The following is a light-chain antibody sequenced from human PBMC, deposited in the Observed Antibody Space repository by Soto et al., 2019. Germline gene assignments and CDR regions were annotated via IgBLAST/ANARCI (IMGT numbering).Light chain of an antibody. J-gene: IGKJ1*01. Sequence: DIQMTQSPSTLSASVGDRVTFICRASTRFSTWLAWFQQKPGKALKLLIYKVSSLQSGVPSRFSGSGSGTEFTLTISSLQPEDVATYYCQQHHEYAAWTFGQGTKVEIK. V-gene: IGKV1-5*03. CDR1: TRFSTW. CDR2: KVS. CDR3: QQHHEYAAWT.